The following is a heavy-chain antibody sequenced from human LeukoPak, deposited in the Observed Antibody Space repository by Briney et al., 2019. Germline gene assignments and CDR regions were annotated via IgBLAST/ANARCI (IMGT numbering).Heavy chain of an antibody. V-gene: IGHV1-69*04. J-gene: IGHJ4*01. CDR3: ARDVRLSEYSYGYRDY. CDR1: GGTFSSYA. Sequence: SVKVSCKASGGTFSSYAIIWVRQAPGQGLEWMGRIIPILGIANYAQKFQGRVTITADKSTSTAYMELSSLRSEDTGVCYCARDVRLSEYSYGYRDYWGHGTLVS. CDR2: IIPILGIA. D-gene: IGHD5-18*01.